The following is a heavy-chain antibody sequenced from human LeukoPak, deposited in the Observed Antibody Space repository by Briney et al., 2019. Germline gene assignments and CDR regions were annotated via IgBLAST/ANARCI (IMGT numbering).Heavy chain of an antibody. V-gene: IGHV3-30-3*01. J-gene: IGHJ5*02. D-gene: IGHD2-15*01. CDR2: ITYDGNAQ. CDR3: AREERVGAAYCLDA. Sequence: WGTLKLTCAAYGFAFRTYSMNWVRQPPGKGLEWLAVITYDGNAQHYADSVKGQFTVSRDNSKKTLYLQMISLRPEDTAFYYCAREERVGAAYCLDAWGRGTLVTVSS. CDR1: GFAFRTYS.